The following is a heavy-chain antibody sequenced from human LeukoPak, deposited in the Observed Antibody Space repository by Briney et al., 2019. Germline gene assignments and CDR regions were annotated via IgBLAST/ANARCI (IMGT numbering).Heavy chain of an antibody. J-gene: IGHJ4*02. CDR2: ISGSGGST. Sequence: ISGSGGSTYYADSVKGRFTISRDNSKNTLYLQMNSLRAEDTAVYYCARDLCGGDCYSSDYWGQGTLATVSS. V-gene: IGHV3-23*01. D-gene: IGHD2-21*02. CDR3: ARDLCGGDCYSSDY.